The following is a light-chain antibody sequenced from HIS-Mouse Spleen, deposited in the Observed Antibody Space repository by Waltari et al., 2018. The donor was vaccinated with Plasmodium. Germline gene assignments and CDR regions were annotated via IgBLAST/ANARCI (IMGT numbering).Light chain of an antibody. CDR2: AAS. CDR1: QGISSY. J-gene: IGKJ4*01. CDR3: QQYYSYPLT. V-gene: IGKV1-8*01. Sequence: AIRMTQSPSSFSASTGDRVTITCRASQGISSYLAWDQQKPGKAPKLLIYAASTLQSGVPSRCSGSGSGTDFTLTISCLQSEDFATYYCQQYYSYPLTFGGGTKVEIK.